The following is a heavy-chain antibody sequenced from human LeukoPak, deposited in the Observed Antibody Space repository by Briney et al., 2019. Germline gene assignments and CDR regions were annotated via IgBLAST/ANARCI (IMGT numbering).Heavy chain of an antibody. CDR2: ISNNGGYT. CDR3: AKQLGYCSGGSCYFPY. V-gene: IGHV3-23*01. Sequence: GGSLRLSCAASGFTFSSSAMSWVRQAPGKGLEWVSAISNNGGYTYYADSVQGRITISRDNSKRTLCLQMNSLRAEDTAVYYCAKQLGYCSGGSCYFPYWGQGTLVTVSS. D-gene: IGHD2-15*01. J-gene: IGHJ4*02. CDR1: GFTFSSSA.